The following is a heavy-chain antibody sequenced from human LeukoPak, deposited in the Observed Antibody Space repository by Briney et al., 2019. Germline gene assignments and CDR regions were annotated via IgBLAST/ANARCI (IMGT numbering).Heavy chain of an antibody. Sequence: GGSLRLSCEISGFTFRNYGMNWVRQAPGKGLEWVAVISYDGINEYYVDSVKGRFTISRDNSKNSLYLQMESLTIEDTAVYYCASVPGSGSYPYYFDYWGQGTLVTVSS. J-gene: IGHJ4*02. CDR1: GFTFRNYG. CDR3: ASVPGSGSYPYYFDY. V-gene: IGHV3-30*03. D-gene: IGHD1-26*01. CDR2: ISYDGINE.